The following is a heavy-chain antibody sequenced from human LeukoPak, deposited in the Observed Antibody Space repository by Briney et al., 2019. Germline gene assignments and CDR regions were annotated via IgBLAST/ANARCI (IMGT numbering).Heavy chain of an antibody. CDR2: ISGTAGST. D-gene: IGHD3-10*01. CDR1: GFTFSSYA. V-gene: IGHV3-23*01. J-gene: IGHJ4*02. Sequence: GGSLRLSCAASGFTFSSYAMSWVRQAPGTGLEWVSAISGTAGSTYYADSVKGRFTISRDNSKSTLYLQMNSLRAEDTAVYYCAKDYSRSDDSGTEKDLPFDYWGQGTLVTVSS. CDR3: AKDYSRSDDSGTEKDLPFDY.